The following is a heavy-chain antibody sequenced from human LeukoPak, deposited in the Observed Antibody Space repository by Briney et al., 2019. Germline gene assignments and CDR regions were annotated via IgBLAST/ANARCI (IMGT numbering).Heavy chain of an antibody. CDR2: INPSGGNT. D-gene: IGHD4-17*01. CDR3: ATSWKGPDYGDTIFQH. J-gene: IGHJ1*01. V-gene: IGHV1-46*01. Sequence: GASVKVSCKASGYTFTSYYMHWVRQAPGQGLEWMGIINPSGGNTSYAQKFQGRVTMTRDTSTSAVYMELSSLRSEDTAVYYCATSWKGPDYGDTIFQHWGQGTLVTVSS. CDR1: GYTFTSYY.